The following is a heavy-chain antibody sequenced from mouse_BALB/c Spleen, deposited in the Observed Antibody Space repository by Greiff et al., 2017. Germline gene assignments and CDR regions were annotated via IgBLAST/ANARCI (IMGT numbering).Heavy chain of an antibody. J-gene: IGHJ3*01. CDR2: ISSGGSYT. CDR3: TRDRGTLFAY. CDR1: GFTFSSYT. Sequence: EVQLVESGGGLVKPGGSLKLSCAASGFTFSSYTMSWVRQTPEKRLEWVATISSGGSYTYYPDSVKGRFTISRDNAKNTLYLQMSSLKSEDTAMYYCTRDRGTLFAYWGQGTLVTVSA. D-gene: IGHD3-1*01. V-gene: IGHV5-6-4*01.